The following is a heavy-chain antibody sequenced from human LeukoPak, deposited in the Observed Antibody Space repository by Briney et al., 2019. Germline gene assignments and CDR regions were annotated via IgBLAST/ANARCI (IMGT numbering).Heavy chain of an antibody. J-gene: IGHJ4*02. V-gene: IGHV4-34*01. CDR3: ARGQVFDY. Sequence: SETLSLTCAVYGGSFSGYYWSWIRQPPGKGLEWIGEINHSGSTNYNPSLKSRVTISVDTSKNQFSLKLSSVTAADTAVYYCARGQVFDYWGQGTLVTVSS. CDR2: INHSGST. CDR1: GGSFSGYY.